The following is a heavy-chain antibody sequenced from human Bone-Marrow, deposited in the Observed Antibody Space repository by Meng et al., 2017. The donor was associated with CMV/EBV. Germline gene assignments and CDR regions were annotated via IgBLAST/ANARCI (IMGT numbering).Heavy chain of an antibody. Sequence: ASVKVSCKASGYTFTSYAMNWVRQAPGQGLEWMGWINPNSGGTNYAQKFQGRVTMTRDTSISTAYMELSRLRSDDTAVYYCARGFGSSLSYYYYGMDVWGQGTTVTVSS. CDR1: GYTFTSYA. CDR2: INPNSGGT. D-gene: IGHD6-13*01. V-gene: IGHV1-2*02. CDR3: ARGFGSSLSYYYYGMDV. J-gene: IGHJ6*02.